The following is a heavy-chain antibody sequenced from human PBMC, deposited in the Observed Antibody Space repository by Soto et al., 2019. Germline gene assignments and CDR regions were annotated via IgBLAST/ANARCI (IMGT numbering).Heavy chain of an antibody. V-gene: IGHV5-10-1*01. CDR3: ARHFHLRWGGGDAFDI. CDR2: IDPSDSYT. D-gene: IGHD2-15*01. J-gene: IGHJ3*02. CDR1: GYSFTSYL. Sequence: GDPLKISCKGSGYSFTSYLISWVRQMPGKGLEWMGRIDPSDSYTNYSPSFQGHVTISADKSISTAYLQWSSLKASDTAMYYCARHFHLRWGGGDAFDIWGQAPMVTVS.